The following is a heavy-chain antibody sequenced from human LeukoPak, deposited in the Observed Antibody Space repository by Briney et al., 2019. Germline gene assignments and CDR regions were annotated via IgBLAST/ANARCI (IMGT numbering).Heavy chain of an antibody. CDR3: ARVRYCSSTSCYNWFDP. CDR1: GFTFSSYW. Sequence: GGSLRLSCAASGFTFSSYWMHWVRQAPGKGLVWVSRINSDGSSTSYADSVKGRFTISRDNAKNTLYLQMNSLRAEDTAVYYCARVRYCSSTSCYNWFDPWGQGTLATVSS. D-gene: IGHD2-2*01. CDR2: INSDGSST. V-gene: IGHV3-74*01. J-gene: IGHJ5*02.